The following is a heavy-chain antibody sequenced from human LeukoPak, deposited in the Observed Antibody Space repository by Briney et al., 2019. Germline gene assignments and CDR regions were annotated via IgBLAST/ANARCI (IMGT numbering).Heavy chain of an antibody. CDR2: MSYDGSNE. Sequence: GGSLRLSCAASGFTFSAYGMHWVRQAPGKGLEWVAFMSYDGSNEYYIDSVKGRFTISRDNSKNTLYLQMNCLRTEDTAVYYCYAQAGSWGQGTLVTVSS. V-gene: IGHV3-30*03. CDR1: GFTFSAYG. J-gene: IGHJ4*02. D-gene: IGHD2-2*01. CDR3: YAQAGS.